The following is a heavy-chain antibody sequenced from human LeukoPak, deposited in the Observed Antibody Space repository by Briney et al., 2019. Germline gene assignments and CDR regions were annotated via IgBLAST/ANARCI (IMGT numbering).Heavy chain of an antibody. J-gene: IGHJ5*02. Sequence: GESLKISCKGSGYSFTGYWIGWVRQMPGKGLEWMGIIYPGDSDTRYSPSFQGQVTISADKAISTAYLQWSSLKASDTAMYYCARLALDSSSWYSNWFDPWGQGTLVTVSS. CDR2: IYPGDSDT. D-gene: IGHD6-13*01. CDR1: GYSFTGYW. V-gene: IGHV5-51*01. CDR3: ARLALDSSSWYSNWFDP.